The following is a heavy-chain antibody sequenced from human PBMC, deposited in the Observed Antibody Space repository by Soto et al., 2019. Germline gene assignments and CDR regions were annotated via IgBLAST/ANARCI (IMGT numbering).Heavy chain of an antibody. CDR1: GFSLSTSGVG. CDR3: AHRTTIVDGFDP. Sequence: ITLKESGPTLVKPTQSLTLTCTFSGFSLSTSGVGVGWIRQPPGKALEWLALIYWDDDKLYSPSLKSRLTITQDTSQNQVVLTMTDMDPVDTATYYCAHRTTIVDGFDPWGQGTLVTVSS. J-gene: IGHJ5*02. V-gene: IGHV2-5*02. CDR2: IYWDDDK. D-gene: IGHD3-3*01.